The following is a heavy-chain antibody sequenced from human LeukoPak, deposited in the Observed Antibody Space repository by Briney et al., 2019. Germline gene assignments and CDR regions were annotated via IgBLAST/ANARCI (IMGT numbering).Heavy chain of an antibody. D-gene: IGHD4-11*01. CDR1: GSTFSSYG. V-gene: IGHV3-30*18. J-gene: IGHJ6*02. CDR3: AKARAKDRATVSDFRKSYYYYGMDV. CDR2: ISYDGSNK. Sequence: PGRSLRLSCAASGSTFSSYGMHWVRQAPGKGLEWVAVISYDGSNKYYADSVKGRFTISRDNSKNTLYLQMNSLRAEDTAVYYCAKARAKDRATVSDFRKSYYYYGMDVWGQGTTVTVSS.